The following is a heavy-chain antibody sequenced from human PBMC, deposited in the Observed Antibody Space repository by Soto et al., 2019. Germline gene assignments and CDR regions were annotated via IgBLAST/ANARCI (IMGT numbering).Heavy chain of an antibody. CDR3: GTMARYHDGVEV. CDR1: GYIFTNYG. Sequence: QVQLVQSGPEIKKPGASVKVSCKAPGYIFTNYGINSVRQAPGQGLEWMGWTNTYNGDTDYAQNVRGRVTMTTNTSTTTTYMELRSLRADDTALYYCGTMARYHDGVEVWGQGPTVTASS. CDR2: TNTYNGDT. J-gene: IGHJ6*02. V-gene: IGHV1-18*04. D-gene: IGHD3-3*01.